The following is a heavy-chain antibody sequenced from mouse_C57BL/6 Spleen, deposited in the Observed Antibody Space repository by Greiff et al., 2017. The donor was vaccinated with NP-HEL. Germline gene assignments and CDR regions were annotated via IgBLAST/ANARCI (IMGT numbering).Heavy chain of an antibody. D-gene: IGHD1-1*01. CDR3: AISGSTYEMDY. CDR2: IYPGDGDT. J-gene: IGHJ4*01. Sequence: VQLPQFGPVLVKPGASVKISCKASGYAFSSSWMNWVKQRPGKGLEWFGWIYPGDGDTNYNGKFKGKATLTADKPSSTAYMQLSSLTSVDSAVYCCAISGSTYEMDYWSQGTSVTVSS. V-gene: IGHV1-82*01. CDR1: GYAFSSSW.